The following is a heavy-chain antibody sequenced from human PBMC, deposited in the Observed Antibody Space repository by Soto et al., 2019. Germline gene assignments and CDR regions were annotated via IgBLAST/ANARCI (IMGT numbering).Heavy chain of an antibody. CDR1: GFTFSGSA. CDR3: TRLLGYYYDSSGYPPFGY. CDR2: IRSKANSYAT. J-gene: IGHJ4*02. D-gene: IGHD3-22*01. V-gene: IGHV3-73*01. Sequence: GGSLRLSCAASGFTFSGSAMHWVRQASGKGLEWVGRIRSKANSYATAYAASVKGRFTISRDDSKNTAYLQMNSLKTEDTAVYYCTRLLGYYYDSSGYPPFGYWGQGTLVTVSS.